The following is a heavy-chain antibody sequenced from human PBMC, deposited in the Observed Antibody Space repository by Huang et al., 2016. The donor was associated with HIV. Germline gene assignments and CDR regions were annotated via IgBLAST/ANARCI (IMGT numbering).Heavy chain of an antibody. CDR3: ARGAQGKYCSGGSCYYFDY. CDR1: GGSISTYY. V-gene: IGHV4-59*01. J-gene: IGHJ4*02. CDR2: IDYSGST. Sequence: QVQLQESGPGLVKPSETLSLTCTVSGGSISTYYWSWIRPPPGKGLEWIGYIDYSGSTNYHPSLKGRVTIAVDTSKNQFSRKLSSVTAADTAVYYCARGAQGKYCSGGSCYYFDYWGQGTLVTVSS. D-gene: IGHD2-15*01.